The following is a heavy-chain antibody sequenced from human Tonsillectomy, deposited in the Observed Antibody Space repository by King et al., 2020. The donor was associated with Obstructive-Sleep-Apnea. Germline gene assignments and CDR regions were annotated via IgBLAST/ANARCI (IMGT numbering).Heavy chain of an antibody. D-gene: IGHD1-26*01. CDR2: MSYDGNNK. J-gene: IGHJ4*02. CDR3: ARGRGSYCFDY. CDR1: GFTFSNFP. Sequence: VQLVESGGGVVQPGRSLRLSCAASGFTFSNFPMHWVRQVPGKGLEWVAVMSYDGNNKYYADSVKGRFTISRDNSKNTLYLQMNSLRAEDTAIYYCARGRGSYCFDYWGQGTLVTVSS. V-gene: IGHV3-30-3*01.